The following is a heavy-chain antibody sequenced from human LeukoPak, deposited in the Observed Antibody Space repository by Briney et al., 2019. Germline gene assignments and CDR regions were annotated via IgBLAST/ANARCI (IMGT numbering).Heavy chain of an antibody. CDR1: GYTFTSYG. Sequence: GASVKLSCKASGYTFTSYGISWVRQSPGQGLEWMGWISGYNGYTHYAHNLQGRVTMTTDTSTSTAYMELRSLRSDDTAVYYCARDEARYSSGYYPNWFDGWGQASLLTVSS. CDR2: ISGYNGYT. V-gene: IGHV1-18*01. D-gene: IGHD3-22*01. CDR3: ARDEARYSSGYYPNWFDG. J-gene: IGHJ5*02.